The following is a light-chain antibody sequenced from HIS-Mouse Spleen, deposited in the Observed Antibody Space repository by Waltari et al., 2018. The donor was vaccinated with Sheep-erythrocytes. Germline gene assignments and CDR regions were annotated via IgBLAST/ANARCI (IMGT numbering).Light chain of an antibody. CDR1: SSDVGGYNY. J-gene: IGLJ1*01. CDR2: DVS. V-gene: IGLV2-11*01. CDR3: CSYAGSYNHV. Sequence: QSALTQPRSVSGSPGPSVTISCTGTSSDVGGYNYVSWYQQHPGKAPKLMSYDVSKRPSGVPDRFSGSKSGNTASLTISGLQAEDEADYYCCSYAGSYNHVFATGTKVTVL.